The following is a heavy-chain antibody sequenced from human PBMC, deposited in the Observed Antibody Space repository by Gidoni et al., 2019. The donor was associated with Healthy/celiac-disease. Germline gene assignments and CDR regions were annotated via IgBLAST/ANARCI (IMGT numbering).Heavy chain of an antibody. CDR1: GGSISSGSYY. Sequence: QVQLQESGPVLVKPSQPLSLTCTVSGGSISSGSYYWSWIRQPAGKGLEWIGRIYTSGSTNYNPSLKSRVTMSVDTSKNQFSRKLSSVTAADTAVYYCARGWDYDFWSGYSNWFDPWGQGTLVTVSS. J-gene: IGHJ5*02. CDR3: ARGWDYDFWSGYSNWFDP. CDR2: IYTSGST. D-gene: IGHD3-3*01. V-gene: IGHV4-61*02.